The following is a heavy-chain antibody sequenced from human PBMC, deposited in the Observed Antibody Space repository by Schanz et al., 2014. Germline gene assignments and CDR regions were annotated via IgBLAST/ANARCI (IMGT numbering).Heavy chain of an antibody. D-gene: IGHD2-15*01. J-gene: IGHJ6*02. Sequence: GQLAESGGGVVQFGRSLRLSCAASGFIFSSYGLHWVRQAPGKGLEWVAFIWYDGSNKYYADSVKGRFTISRDNSENTLYLQMNSLSADDTAVFYCAKGMGYCSGGTCYDYYYYGLDVWGQGTTVTVSS. V-gene: IGHV3-33*06. CDR1: GFIFSSYG. CDR3: AKGMGYCSGGTCYDYYYYGLDV. CDR2: IWYDGSNK.